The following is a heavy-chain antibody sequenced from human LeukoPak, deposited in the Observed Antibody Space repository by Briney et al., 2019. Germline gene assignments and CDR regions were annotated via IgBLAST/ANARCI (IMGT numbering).Heavy chain of an antibody. CDR2: MNPNSGNT. D-gene: IGHD6-13*01. CDR1: GYTFTSYD. CDR3: ARGAPASWAAALKNYWYFAL. J-gene: IGHJ2*01. Sequence: ASVKVSCKASGYTFTSYDINWVRQATGQGREWMGWMNPNSGNTGYAQKFQGRVTMTRNTSISTACMELSSLRSEDTAVYYCARGAPASWAAALKNYWYFALWGRGTLVTVSS. V-gene: IGHV1-8*01.